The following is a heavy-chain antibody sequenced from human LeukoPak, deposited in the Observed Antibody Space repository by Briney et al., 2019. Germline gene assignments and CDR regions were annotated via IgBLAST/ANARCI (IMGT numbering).Heavy chain of an antibody. CDR2: ISTSGST. D-gene: IGHD2/OR15-2a*01. Sequence: SETLSLTCTVSGGSISSYYWSWIRQPPGKGKEWIGYISTSGSTNSNPSLKSRVTISVDTSKNQFSLNLSSVTAADTAVYYCARALSARMYNWLDPWGQGTLVTVSS. V-gene: IGHV4-4*09. CDR3: ARALSARMYNWLDP. J-gene: IGHJ5*02. CDR1: GGSISSYY.